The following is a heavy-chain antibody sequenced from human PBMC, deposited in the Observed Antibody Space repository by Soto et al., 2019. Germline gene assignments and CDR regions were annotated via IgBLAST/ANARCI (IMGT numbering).Heavy chain of an antibody. CDR3: ARASSPGGLWFDP. Sequence: SETLSLTCTVSGGSISSSSYYWGWIRQPPGKGLEWIGSIYYSGSTYYNPSLKSRVTISVDTSKNQFSLKLSSVTAADTAVYYCARASSPGGLWFDPWGQGTLVTVSS. CDR2: IYYSGST. CDR1: GGSISSSSYY. J-gene: IGHJ5*02. V-gene: IGHV4-39*07.